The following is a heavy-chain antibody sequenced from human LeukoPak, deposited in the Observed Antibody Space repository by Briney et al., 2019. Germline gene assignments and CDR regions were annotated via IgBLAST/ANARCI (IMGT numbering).Heavy chain of an antibody. CDR3: ARYSGLGVPDY. D-gene: IGHD2-21*01. J-gene: IGHJ4*02. CDR2: TYYRSKWNN. V-gene: IGHV6-1*01. CDR1: GDTVSSNSGV. Sequence: SQTLSFTCAISGDTVSSNSGVWNWIRQSPSRGLEWLGRTYYRSKWNNDYAVSVRGRITINPDTSKNQFSLLLDSVTPEDTAVYYCARYSGLGVPDYWGQGTLVTVSS.